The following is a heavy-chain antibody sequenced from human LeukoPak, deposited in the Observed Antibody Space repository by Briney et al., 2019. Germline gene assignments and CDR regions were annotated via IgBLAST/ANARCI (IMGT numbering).Heavy chain of an antibody. CDR1: GFTFSNSW. D-gene: IGHD5-24*01. CDR2: IKSKTDGGTT. CDR3: TTVDGTGAYFQH. Sequence: GGSLRLSCAASGFTFSNSWMNWVRQAPGKGLAWVGRIKSKTDGGTTDYAAPVKGRFPISRDDSKNTLYLQMNSLNTEDTAVYYCTTVDGTGAYFQHWGQGTLVTVSS. V-gene: IGHV3-15*01. J-gene: IGHJ1*01.